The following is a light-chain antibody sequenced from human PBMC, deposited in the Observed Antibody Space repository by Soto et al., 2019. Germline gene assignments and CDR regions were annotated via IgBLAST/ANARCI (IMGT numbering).Light chain of an antibody. CDR3: QQRSNWQGAT. CDR2: DAS. J-gene: IGKJ4*01. Sequence: IVVTQSPGTLSLSPGERATLSFRASRSVSSYLAWYQQKPGQAPRLLIYDASNRATGIPARFSGSGSGTDFTLTISSLEPADFAVYYCQQRSNWQGATFGGGTKVDIK. V-gene: IGKV3-11*01. CDR1: RSVSSY.